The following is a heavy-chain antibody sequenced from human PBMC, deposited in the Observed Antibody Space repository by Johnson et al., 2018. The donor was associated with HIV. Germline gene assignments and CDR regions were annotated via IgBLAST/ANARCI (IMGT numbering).Heavy chain of an antibody. Sequence: VQLVESGGGLVQPGGSLRLSCAASGFTFADYAMSWVRQAPGKGLEWVSGINWNGGSTGYADSVKGRFTISSDNAKNSLYLQMNSLRAEDTALCYCASTPRIAARWKAFDSWGQGTMVTVSS. CDR1: GFTFADYA. CDR2: INWNGGST. D-gene: IGHD6-6*01. V-gene: IGHV3-20*04. J-gene: IGHJ3*02. CDR3: ASTPRIAARWKAFDS.